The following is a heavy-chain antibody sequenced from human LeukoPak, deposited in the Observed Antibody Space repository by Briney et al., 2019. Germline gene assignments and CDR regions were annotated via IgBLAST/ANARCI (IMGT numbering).Heavy chain of an antibody. J-gene: IGHJ4*02. D-gene: IGHD5-18*01. V-gene: IGHV1-46*01. CDR2: IKISGGSS. CDR1: GYTFASYH. Sequence: PAASVTVSCKTSGYTFASYHIHWVRQAPGQGLEWMGIIKISGGSSTYAQMFQGRLTMTRDTSTRTVYMEMSSLTSEDTALYYCAREREDSYYFDYWGQGTLVTVSS. CDR3: AREREDSYYFDY.